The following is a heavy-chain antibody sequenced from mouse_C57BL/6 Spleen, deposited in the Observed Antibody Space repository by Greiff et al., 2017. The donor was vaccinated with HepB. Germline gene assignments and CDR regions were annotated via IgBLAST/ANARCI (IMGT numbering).Heavy chain of an antibody. V-gene: IGHV1-52*01. CDR3: AAGRVVRAMDY. D-gene: IGHD1-1*01. Sequence: VQLQQPGAELVRPGSSVKLSCKASGYTFTSYWMHWVKQRPIQGLEWIGNIDPSDSETHYNQKFKDKATLTVDKSSSTAYMQLSSLTSEDSAVYYCAAGRVVRAMDYWGQGTSVTVSS. J-gene: IGHJ4*01. CDR2: IDPSDSET. CDR1: GYTFTSYW.